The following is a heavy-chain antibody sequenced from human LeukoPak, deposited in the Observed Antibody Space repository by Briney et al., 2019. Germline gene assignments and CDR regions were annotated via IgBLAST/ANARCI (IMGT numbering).Heavy chain of an antibody. D-gene: IGHD6-13*01. V-gene: IGHV3-9*01. CDR3: AKDMGYSSSPPAFDI. CDR1: GFTFYDYA. Sequence: GRSLRLSCAASGFTFYDYAMHWVRQAPGKGLEWVSGISWNSSSIGYADSVKGRFTISRDNAKNSLYLQMNSLRAEDTALYYCAKDMGYSSSPPAFDIWGQGTMVTVSS. J-gene: IGHJ3*02. CDR2: ISWNSSSI.